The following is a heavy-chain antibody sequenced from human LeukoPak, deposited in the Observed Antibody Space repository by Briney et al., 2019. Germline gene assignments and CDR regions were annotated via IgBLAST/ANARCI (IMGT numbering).Heavy chain of an antibody. D-gene: IGHD1-26*01. V-gene: IGHV3-21*01. CDR1: GFTFSSYS. CDR3: ACRIVGATKEFDY. Sequence: KTGGSLRLSCAASGFTFSSYSMNWVRQAPGKGLEWVSSISSSSSYIYYADSVKGRFTISRDDAKNSLYLQMNSLRAEDTAVYYCACRIVGATKEFDYWGQGTLVTVSS. J-gene: IGHJ4*02. CDR2: ISSSSSYI.